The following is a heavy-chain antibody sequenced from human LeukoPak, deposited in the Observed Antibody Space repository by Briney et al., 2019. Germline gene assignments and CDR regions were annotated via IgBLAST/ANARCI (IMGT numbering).Heavy chain of an antibody. Sequence: GASVKVSCKASGYTFTSYYMHWVRQAPGQGLKWMGIMNPSGGSTSYAQKFQGRVTMTRDTSTSTVYMELSSLRSEDTAVYYCARDQPKTGIAAAAPRGNYFDYWGQGTLVTVSS. D-gene: IGHD6-13*01. J-gene: IGHJ4*02. CDR3: ARDQPKTGIAAAAPRGNYFDY. CDR2: MNPSGGST. V-gene: IGHV1-46*01. CDR1: GYTFTSYY.